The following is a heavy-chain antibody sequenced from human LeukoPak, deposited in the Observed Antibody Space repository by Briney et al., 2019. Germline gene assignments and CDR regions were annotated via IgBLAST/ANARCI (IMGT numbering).Heavy chain of an antibody. V-gene: IGHV4-61*02. CDR2: IYTSGST. CDR3: ARGTYYDDSSGYIEVGTHAY. D-gene: IGHD3-22*01. Sequence: PSETLSLTCTVSGGSISSGSYYWSWIRQPAWKGLEWIGPIYTSGSTNYNPSLKSRVTISVDTSKNQFSLKLSSVTAADTAVYYCARGTYYDDSSGYIEVGTHAYWRQGALVTVSS. J-gene: IGHJ4*02. CDR1: GGSISSGSYY.